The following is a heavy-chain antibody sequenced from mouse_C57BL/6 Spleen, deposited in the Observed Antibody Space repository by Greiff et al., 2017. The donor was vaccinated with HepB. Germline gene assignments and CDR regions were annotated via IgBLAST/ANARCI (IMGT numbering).Heavy chain of an antibody. CDR3: AREDDGNYDAMDY. V-gene: IGHV3-6*01. D-gene: IGHD2-1*01. CDR2: ISYDGSN. J-gene: IGHJ4*01. CDR1: GYSITSGYY. Sequence: EVQVVESGPGLVKPSQSLSLTCSVTGYSITSGYYWNWIRQFPGNKLEWMGYISYDGSNNYNPSLKNRISITRDTSKNQFFLKLNSVTTEDTATYYCAREDDGNYDAMDYWGQGTSVTVSS.